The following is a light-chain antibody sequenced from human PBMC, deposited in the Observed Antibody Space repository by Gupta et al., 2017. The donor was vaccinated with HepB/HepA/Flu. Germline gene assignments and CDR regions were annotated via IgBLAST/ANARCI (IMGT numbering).Light chain of an antibody. V-gene: IGLV2-14*03. CDR1: TRHVGTYTS. Sequence: QSALTQPASVSGPPGQSLSISCPGTTRHVGTYTSISRYQQYPGKAPKLLIYDEGNRPSGLSKRYSGSKSGNTASLTISRLQAEEEAEYYCSSCTETNTLVVFGGGTKLTVL. CDR3: SSCTETNTLVV. CDR2: DEG. J-gene: IGLJ2*01.